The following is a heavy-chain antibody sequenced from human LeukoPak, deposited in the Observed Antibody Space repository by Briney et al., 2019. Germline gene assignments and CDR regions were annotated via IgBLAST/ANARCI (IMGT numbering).Heavy chain of an antibody. CDR3: ARFGNSAYDY. V-gene: IGHV3-53*01. CDR1: GFTVSGNY. D-gene: IGHD2/OR15-2a*01. CDR2: IYSGGSA. J-gene: IGHJ4*02. Sequence: GGSLRLSCAASGFTVSGNYMSWVRQAPGKGMEWVSIIYSGGSAYYADSVKGRFTISRDNSKNTLYLQMNSLRAEDTAVYYCARFGNSAYDYWGQGTLVTVSS.